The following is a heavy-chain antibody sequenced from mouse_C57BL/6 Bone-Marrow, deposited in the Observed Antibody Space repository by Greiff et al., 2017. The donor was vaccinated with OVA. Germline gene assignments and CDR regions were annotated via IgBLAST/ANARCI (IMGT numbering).Heavy chain of an antibody. CDR1: GFTFTDDY. Sequence: VQLQPSWAALVRPGASVPLSCTASGFTFTDDYMHWLKQRPEQGLEWIGWIDPENGDTEYASTFQSKATRTAETSYNTAYRQLSSLTSEDTAVYYCTTTTVVVRDYWGQGTTLTVTS. CDR3: TTTTVVVRDY. V-gene: IGHV14-4*01. J-gene: IGHJ2*01. D-gene: IGHD1-1*01. CDR2: IDPENGDT.